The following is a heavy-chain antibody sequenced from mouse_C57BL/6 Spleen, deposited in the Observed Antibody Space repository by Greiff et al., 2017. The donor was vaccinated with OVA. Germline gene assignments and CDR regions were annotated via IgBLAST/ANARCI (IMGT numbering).Heavy chain of an antibody. CDR3: ARREVITTVVAGSFDY. V-gene: IGHV1-7*01. D-gene: IGHD1-1*01. CDR2: INPSSGYT. J-gene: IGHJ2*01. CDR1: GYTFTSYW. Sequence: VMLVESGAELAKPGASVKLSCKASGYTFTSYWMHWVKQRPGQGLEWIGYINPSSGYTKYNQKFKDKATLTADKSSSTAYMQLSSLTYEDCAVYYCARREVITTVVAGSFDYWGQGTTLTVSS.